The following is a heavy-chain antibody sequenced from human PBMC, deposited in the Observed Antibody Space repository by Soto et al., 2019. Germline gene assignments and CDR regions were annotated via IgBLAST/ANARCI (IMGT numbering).Heavy chain of an antibody. D-gene: IGHD3-22*01. Sequence: SETLSLTCTVSGGSIRGYYWSWIRQPPGKRLEWTGYIYYSGSTDHNPSLKSRLTLSVDSSRNQFSLKLTSVTAADTAVYYCARRGADTSGYYPFWGQGTLVTVSS. CDR2: IYYSGST. V-gene: IGHV4-59*01. J-gene: IGHJ4*02. CDR3: ARRGADTSGYYPF. CDR1: GGSIRGYY.